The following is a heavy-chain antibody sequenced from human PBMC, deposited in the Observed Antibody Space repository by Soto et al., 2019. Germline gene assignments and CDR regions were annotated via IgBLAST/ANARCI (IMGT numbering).Heavy chain of an antibody. CDR3: ARVLYYGSGSYSPYGMDV. Sequence: QVQLVQSGAEVKKPGSSVKVSCKTSGVSFNNNGIGWVRQAPGHGLEWMGGVSPPFRTSNYARKCQGRISITADASTGTVNMELSSLTSEDTAQYYCARVLYYGSGSYSPYGMDVWGQGTTVTVSS. CDR1: GVSFNNNG. V-gene: IGHV1-69*01. J-gene: IGHJ6*02. CDR2: VSPPFRTS. D-gene: IGHD3-10*01.